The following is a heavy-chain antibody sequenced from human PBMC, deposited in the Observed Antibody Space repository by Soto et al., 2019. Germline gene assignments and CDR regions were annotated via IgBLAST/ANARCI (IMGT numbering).Heavy chain of an antibody. D-gene: IGHD3-9*01. CDR2: IGVYNGKR. V-gene: IGHV1-18*01. CDR1: GYTFTSYG. J-gene: IGHJ4*02. CDR3: ARDQSFYDTLPGHTLDLDN. Sequence: ASVKVSCKASGYTFTSYGFSWVRQAPGQGLEWMGWIGVYNGKRNYAQRFQDRVILTTDTSTSTAYMDLRSLTSDDTAMYYCARDQSFYDTLPGHTLDLDNWGQGALVTVSS.